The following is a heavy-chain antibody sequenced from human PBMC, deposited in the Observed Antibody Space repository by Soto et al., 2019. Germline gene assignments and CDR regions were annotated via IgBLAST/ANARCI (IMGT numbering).Heavy chain of an antibody. CDR2: ITWNSATI. CDR1: VFTFDDYG. Sequence: LILSSSSAVFTFDDYGMHWVRQGPGKGLEWVSGITWNSATIGYAASVKGRFTISRDNAKNSLYLQMSSLTTEDTAVYYCAKDRWARDSIDVWGQGTKVTVSS. CDR3: AKDRWARDSIDV. J-gene: IGHJ6*02. V-gene: IGHV3-9*01.